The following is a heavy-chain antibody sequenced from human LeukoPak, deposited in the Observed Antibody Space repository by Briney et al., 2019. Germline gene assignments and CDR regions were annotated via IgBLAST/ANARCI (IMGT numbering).Heavy chain of an antibody. Sequence: SETLSLTCTVSGGSISSSGYYWGWIRQPPGKGLEWIGSTYYSGSTYYNPSPKSRFTISVDTSKNQFSLKLSSVTAADTAVYYCARKRGIRSINYYMDVWGKGTTVTVSS. J-gene: IGHJ6*03. D-gene: IGHD3-16*01. V-gene: IGHV4-39*07. CDR3: ARKRGIRSINYYMDV. CDR2: TYYSGST. CDR1: GGSISSSGYY.